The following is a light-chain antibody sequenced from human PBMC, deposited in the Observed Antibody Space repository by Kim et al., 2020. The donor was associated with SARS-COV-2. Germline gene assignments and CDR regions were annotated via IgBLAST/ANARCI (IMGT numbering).Light chain of an antibody. CDR2: SNS. V-gene: IGLV1-44*01. CDR1: TADGGRNP. CDR3: ASWDDSLHGPV. J-gene: IGLJ2*01. Sequence: SVPFTVSCSTADGGRNPVSCDQQVPGTAPKFLTSSNSRRPSGVPDRCSVSSSGTAASLAISGLQSEDEADYYCASWDDSLHGPVFGGGTQLTVL.